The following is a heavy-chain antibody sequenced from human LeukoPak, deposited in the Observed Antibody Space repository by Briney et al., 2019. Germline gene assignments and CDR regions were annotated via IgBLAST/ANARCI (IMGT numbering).Heavy chain of an antibody. CDR1: GGSISSSY. D-gene: IGHD6-13*01. V-gene: IGHV4-59*12. CDR3: ARLYSSSWSRYYGMDV. J-gene: IGHJ6*02. Sequence: PSETLSLTCTVSGGSISSSYWSWIRQPPGKGLEWIGEIYHSGSTNYNPSLKSRVTISVDKSKNQFSLKLSSVTAADTAVYYCARLYSSSWSRYYGMDVWGQGTTVTVSS. CDR2: IYHSGST.